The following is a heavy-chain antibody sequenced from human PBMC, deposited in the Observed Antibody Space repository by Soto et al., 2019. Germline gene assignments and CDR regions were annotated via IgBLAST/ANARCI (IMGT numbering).Heavy chain of an antibody. CDR1: GYTFTSYY. CDR3: AAGHYYDSSGYPYYFDY. J-gene: IGHJ4*02. D-gene: IGHD3-22*01. V-gene: IGHV1-46*01. CDR2: INPSGGST. Sequence: ASVKVSCKASGYTFTSYYMHWVRQAPGQGLEWMGIINPSGGSTSYAQKFQGRVTMTRDTSTSTVYMELSSLRSEDTAVYYCAAGHYYDSSGYPYYFDYWGQGTLVTVSS.